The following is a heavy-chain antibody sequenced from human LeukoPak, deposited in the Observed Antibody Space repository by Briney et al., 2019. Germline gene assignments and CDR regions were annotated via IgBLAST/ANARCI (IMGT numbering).Heavy chain of an antibody. V-gene: IGHV4-59*12. J-gene: IGHJ6*03. CDR2: IYYSGST. CDR1: GGSISNYY. Sequence: PSETLSLTCTVSGGSISNYYWSWIRQPPGKGLEWIGYIYYSGSTNYNPSLKSRVTISVDKSKNQFSLKLSSVTAAYTAVYYSATSSEGRYYYDSSGYSYYYYYMDVWGKGTTVTISS. D-gene: IGHD3-22*01. CDR3: ATSSEGRYYYDSSGYSYYYYYMDV.